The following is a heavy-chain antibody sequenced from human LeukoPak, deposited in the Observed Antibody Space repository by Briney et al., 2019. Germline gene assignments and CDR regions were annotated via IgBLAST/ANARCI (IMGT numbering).Heavy chain of an antibody. CDR2: ISWNSGSI. J-gene: IGHJ4*02. CDR1: GFTFDDYA. V-gene: IGHV3-9*01. D-gene: IGHD3/OR15-3a*01. CDR3: AKGVILDGDHDYFDY. Sequence: PGGSLRLSCAASGFTFDDYAMHWVRQAPGKGLEWVSGISWNSGSIGYADSVKGRFTISRDNAKNSLYLQMNSLRAEDTALYYCAKGVILDGDHDYFDYWGQGTLVTVSS.